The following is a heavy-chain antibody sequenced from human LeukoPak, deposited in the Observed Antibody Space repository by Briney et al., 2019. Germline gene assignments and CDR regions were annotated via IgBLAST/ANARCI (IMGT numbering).Heavy chain of an antibody. CDR3: ATIVVVIAIQAGAFDI. V-gene: IGHV1-24*01. CDR1: GYTLTELS. J-gene: IGHJ3*02. D-gene: IGHD2-21*01. Sequence: AAVKVSFKVSGYTLTELSMHWVRQAPGKGLEWMGGFDPEDGETIYAQKVQGRVTMTEDTSTDTAYMELSSLRSEDTAVYYCATIVVVIAIQAGAFDIWGQGTMVTVSS. CDR2: FDPEDGET.